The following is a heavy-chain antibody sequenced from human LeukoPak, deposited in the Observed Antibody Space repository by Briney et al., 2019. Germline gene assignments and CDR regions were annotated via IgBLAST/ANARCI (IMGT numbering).Heavy chain of an antibody. D-gene: IGHD1-26*01. CDR2: VDTSGGS. CDR1: AASISHYY. Sequence: SETLSLTCTVSAASISHYYWSWIRQTPERGLEWMGHVDTSGGSTYYPSLKTRLTMSIDTSRSQLSLKLTSVTTADTAVYFCARLGSYHDFWGQGALVTVSS. J-gene: IGHJ4*02. CDR3: ARLGSYHDF. V-gene: IGHV4-4*09.